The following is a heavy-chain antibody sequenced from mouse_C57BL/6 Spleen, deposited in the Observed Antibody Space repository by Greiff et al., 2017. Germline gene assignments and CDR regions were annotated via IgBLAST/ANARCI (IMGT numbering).Heavy chain of an antibody. CDR2: IDPSDSYT. CDR3: ARGINWDYFGY. Sequence: QVQLQQPGAELVMPGASVKLSCKASGYTFTSYWMHWVKQRPGQGLEWIGEIDPSDSYTNYNQKFKGKSTLTVDKSSSTAYMQLSSLTSEDSAVYYCARGINWDYFGYWGQGTTRTVSS. J-gene: IGHJ2*01. CDR1: GYTFTSYW. D-gene: IGHD4-1*01. V-gene: IGHV1-69*01.